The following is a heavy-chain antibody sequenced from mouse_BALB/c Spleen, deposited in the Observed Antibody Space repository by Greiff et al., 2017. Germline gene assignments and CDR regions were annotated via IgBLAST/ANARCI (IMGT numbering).Heavy chain of an antibody. CDR1: GYTFTSYY. D-gene: IGHD1-1*02. Sequence: QVHVKQSGAELVKPGASVKLSCKASGYTFTSYYMYWVKQRPGQGLEWIGEINPSNGGTNFNEKFKSKATLTVDKSSSTAYMQLSSLTSEDSAVYYCTRTTGAWFAYWGQGTLVTVSA. J-gene: IGHJ3*01. CDR3: TRTTGAWFAY. CDR2: INPSNGGT. V-gene: IGHV1S81*02.